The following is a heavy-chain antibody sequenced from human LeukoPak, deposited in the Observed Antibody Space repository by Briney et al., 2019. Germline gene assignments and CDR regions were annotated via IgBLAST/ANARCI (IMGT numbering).Heavy chain of an antibody. CDR3: ARAAGYCSGGSCYSNRVVY. J-gene: IGHJ4*02. D-gene: IGHD2-15*01. Sequence: ASVKVSCKASGYTFTGYYMHWVRQAPGQGLEWMGWINPNSGGTNYAQKFQGRVTMTRDTSISTAYMELSRLRSDDTAVYYCARAAGYCSGGSCYSNRVVYWGQGTLVTVSS. CDR1: GYTFTGYY. V-gene: IGHV1-2*02. CDR2: INPNSGGT.